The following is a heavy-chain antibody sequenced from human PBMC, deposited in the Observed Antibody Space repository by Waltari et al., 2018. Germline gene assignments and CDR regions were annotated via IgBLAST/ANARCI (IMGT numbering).Heavy chain of an antibody. D-gene: IGHD2-2*01. CDR3: ARGVLGGYCIGTKCREYFQD. CDR2: VIPILDIA. CDR1: GGTFNNYV. Sequence: QVQLVQSGAEVKKPGSSVKVSCKASGGTFNNYVISWVRQAPGQGLEWMGGVIPILDIANYAQKFQDRVTITADESLTTAYMEMSSLRSDDTAVYYCARGVLGGYCIGTKCREYFQDWGQGTLITVSS. J-gene: IGHJ1*01. V-gene: IGHV1-69*04.